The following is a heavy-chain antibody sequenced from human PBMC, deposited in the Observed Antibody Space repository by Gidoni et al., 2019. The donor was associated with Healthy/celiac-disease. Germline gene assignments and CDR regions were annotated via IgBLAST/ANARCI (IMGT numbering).Heavy chain of an antibody. J-gene: IGHJ4*02. D-gene: IGHD3-10*01. V-gene: IGHV3-53*02. CDR2: IYSGGST. Sequence: EEQLEETGGGLIQPGGSLRLSCAASGFTVGRNSMSWVRRAPGKGLEWVSCIYSGGSTYYADSVKGRVTISRDNSKNALYLQMNSLRAEYTAVYYCARSMVRGPYNYWGQGTLVTVSS. CDR1: GFTVGRNS. CDR3: ARSMVRGPYNY.